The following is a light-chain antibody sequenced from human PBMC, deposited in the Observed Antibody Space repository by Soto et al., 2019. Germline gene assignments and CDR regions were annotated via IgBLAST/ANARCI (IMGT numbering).Light chain of an antibody. Sequence: EIVLTQSPGTLSLSPGEGATLSCRASQSVTSNYLAWYQQKPGQAPRLLIYDASSRATAIPDRFSGSGSGTDFTLTISRLEPEDFALYYCQQYGDLPRTFGQGTKVEIK. CDR3: QQYGDLPRT. V-gene: IGKV3-20*01. CDR1: QSVTSNY. CDR2: DAS. J-gene: IGKJ1*01.